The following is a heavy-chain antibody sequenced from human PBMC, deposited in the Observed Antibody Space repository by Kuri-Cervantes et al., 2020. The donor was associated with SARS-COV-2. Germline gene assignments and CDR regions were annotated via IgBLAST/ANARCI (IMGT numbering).Heavy chain of an antibody. V-gene: IGHV3-21*03. CDR2: ISSSSSYI. J-gene: IGHJ6*03. Sequence: GESLKISCAASGFTFSSYSMNWVRQAPGKGLEWVSSISSSSSYIYYAGSVKGRFTISRDNAKNSLYLQMNSLKTEDTAVYYCTTDLPITIFGVVYYYYYMDVWGKGTTVTVSS. CDR1: GFTFSSYS. CDR3: TTDLPITIFGVVYYYYYMDV. D-gene: IGHD3-3*01.